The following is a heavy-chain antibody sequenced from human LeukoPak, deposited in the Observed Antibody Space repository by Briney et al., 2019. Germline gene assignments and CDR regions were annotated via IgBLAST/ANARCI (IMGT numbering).Heavy chain of an antibody. J-gene: IGHJ5*02. CDR3: ARIFHYDPNDGKWFDP. CDR2: MNPHSGDT. CDR1: GYTFTTYD. V-gene: IGHV1-8*01. D-gene: IGHD3-22*01. Sequence: ASVKVSCKASGYTFTTYDINWVRQATGQGLEWMGWMNPHSGDTGYAQKFQGRVTMTRDTSISTAYMELSSLRSEDTAVYYCARIFHYDPNDGKWFDPWGQGTLVTASS.